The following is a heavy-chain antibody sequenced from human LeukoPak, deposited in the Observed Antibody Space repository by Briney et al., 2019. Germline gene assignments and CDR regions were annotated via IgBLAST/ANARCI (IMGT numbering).Heavy chain of an antibody. J-gene: IGHJ6*02. CDR2: IYSGGST. V-gene: IGHV3-53*01. D-gene: IGHD3-9*01. CDR3: ARRYFDWLDYYYYGMDV. CDR1: GFTVSSNY. Sequence: PGGSLRLSCAASGFTVSSNYTSWVRQAPGKGLEWVSVIYSGGSTYYADSVKGRFTISRDNSKNTLYLQMNSLRAEDTAVYYCARRYFDWLDYYYYGMDVWGQGTTVTVSS.